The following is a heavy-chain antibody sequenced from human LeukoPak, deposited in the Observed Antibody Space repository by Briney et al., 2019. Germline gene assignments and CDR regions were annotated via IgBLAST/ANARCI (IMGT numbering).Heavy chain of an antibody. CDR1: GFTFSSYG. CDR3: AELGITMIGGV. CDR2: ISYDGPNK. V-gene: IGHV3-30*18. D-gene: IGHD3-10*02. Sequence: GGSLRLSCAASGFTFSSYGMHWVRQAPGKGLEWVAVISYDGPNKYYADSVKGRFTISRDNAKNSLYLQMNSLRAEDTAVYYCAELGITMIGGVWGKGTTVTISS. J-gene: IGHJ6*04.